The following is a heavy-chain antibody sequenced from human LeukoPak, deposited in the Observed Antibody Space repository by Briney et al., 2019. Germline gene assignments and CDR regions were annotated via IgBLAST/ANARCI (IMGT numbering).Heavy chain of an antibody. J-gene: IGHJ4*02. CDR1: GFTFSSYA. CDR2: IAYDGSNK. Sequence: PGGSLRLSCAASGFTFSSYAMHWVRQAPGKGLEWEAVIAYDGSNKYYADSVKGRFTISRDNSKNTLYLQMNSLRTEDTAVYYCARAGGSYFQHPDYWGQGTLVTVSS. D-gene: IGHD1-26*01. V-gene: IGHV3-30*04. CDR3: ARAGGSYFQHPDY.